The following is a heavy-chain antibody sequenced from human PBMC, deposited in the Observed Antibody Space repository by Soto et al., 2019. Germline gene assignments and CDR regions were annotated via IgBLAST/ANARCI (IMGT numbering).Heavy chain of an antibody. CDR2: IYHSGST. D-gene: IGHD6-13*01. V-gene: IGHV4-30-2*01. CDR3: ARARATIAAAAIFDC. CDR1: GGSISSGGYS. J-gene: IGHJ4*02. Sequence: PSETLSLTCAVSGGSISSGGYSWSWIRQPPGKGLEWIGYIYHSGSTNYNPSLESRLTISVDKSKNQFSLKLTSVTAADTAVYYCARARATIAAAAIFDCWGQGTLVTVSS.